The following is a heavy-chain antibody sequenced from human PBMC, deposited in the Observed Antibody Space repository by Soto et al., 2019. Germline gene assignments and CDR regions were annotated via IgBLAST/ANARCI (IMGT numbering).Heavy chain of an antibody. V-gene: IGHV3-23*01. CDR3: AKHAAAAPTAD. D-gene: IGHD6-13*01. Sequence: LGGSLRLSCAASGFTFSSYAMSWVRQAPGKGLEWVSLISGSGGGTYYADSVKGRFTISRDNSKNTLYLQMNSLRAEDTAVYYCAKHAAAAPTADGGKGTVVTVSS. CDR1: GFTFSSYA. CDR2: ISGSGGGT. J-gene: IGHJ4*02.